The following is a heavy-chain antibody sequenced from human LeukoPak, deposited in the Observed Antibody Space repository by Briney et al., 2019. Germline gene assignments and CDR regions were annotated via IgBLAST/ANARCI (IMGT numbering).Heavy chain of an antibody. CDR3: ARVCSSTSCYLDY. D-gene: IGHD2-2*01. J-gene: IGHJ4*02. CDR2: IIPIFGTA. Sequence: SVKVSCKASGGTFSSYAISWVRQAPGQGLEWMGGIIPIFGTANYAQKFQGRVTLTADKSTSTAYMELSSLRSEDTAVYYCARVCSSTSCYLDYWGQGTLVTVSS. V-gene: IGHV1-69*06. CDR1: GGTFSSYA.